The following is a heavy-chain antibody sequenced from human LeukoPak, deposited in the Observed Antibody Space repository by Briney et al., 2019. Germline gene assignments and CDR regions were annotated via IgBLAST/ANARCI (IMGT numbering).Heavy chain of an antibody. CDR3: AKQSYARSLGE. V-gene: IGHV3-23*01. CDR2: TNSGGATT. J-gene: IGHJ4*02. D-gene: IGHD2-8*01. Sequence: GGSLRLSCAASGFPFSDFSMSWVRQAPGKGLEWISTTNSGGATTDYAESVKGRFTISRDNSKNILYLQMSSLRVEDTAMYYCAKQSYARSLGEGGPGTLVTVSS. CDR1: GFPFSDFS.